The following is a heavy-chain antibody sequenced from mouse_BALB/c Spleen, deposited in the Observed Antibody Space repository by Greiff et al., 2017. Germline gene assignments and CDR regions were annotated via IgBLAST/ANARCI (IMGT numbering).Heavy chain of an antibody. CDR2: ISYSGST. V-gene: IGHV3-2*02. CDR3: ARSYYDYDWYFDV. D-gene: IGHD2-4*01. J-gene: IGHJ1*01. CDR1: GYSITSDYA. Sequence: EVKLVESGPGLVKPSQSLSLTCTVTGYSITSDYAWNWIRQFPGNKLEWMGYISYSGSTSYNPSLKSRISITRDTSKNQFFLQLNSVTTEDTATYYCARSYYDYDWYFDVWGAGTTVTVSS.